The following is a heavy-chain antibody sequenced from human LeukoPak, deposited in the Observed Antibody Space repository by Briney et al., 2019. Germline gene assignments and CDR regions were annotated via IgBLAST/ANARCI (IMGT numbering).Heavy chain of an antibody. CDR3: ARKAGGSYRLDY. J-gene: IGHJ4*02. Sequence: ASVKVSCKASGYTFTYYYMNWARQAPGQGLEWMGIINPSGGSTSYAQKFQGRVTMTRDTSTSTVYMELSSLRSEDTAVYYCARKAGGSYRLDYWGQRTLVTVSS. CDR2: INPSGGST. V-gene: IGHV1-46*01. CDR1: GYTFTYYY. D-gene: IGHD1-26*01.